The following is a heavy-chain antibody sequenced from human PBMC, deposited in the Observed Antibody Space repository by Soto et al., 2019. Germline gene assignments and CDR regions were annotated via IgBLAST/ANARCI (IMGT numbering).Heavy chain of an antibody. J-gene: IGHJ4*02. D-gene: IGHD3-10*01. CDR2: ISYDGNTQ. Sequence: QVQLVESGGGVVQPGRSLRLSCAASGFTFSDHGMQWVRQAPGKGLEWVAVISYDGNTQYYVDSVKGRFTISRDNSKNPLYLQMTCLGAEDTAVYYCAKDYFRDGGNSSGLDYWGQGTLVTVSS. V-gene: IGHV3-30*18. CDR3: AKDYFRDGGNSSGLDY. CDR1: GFTFSDHG.